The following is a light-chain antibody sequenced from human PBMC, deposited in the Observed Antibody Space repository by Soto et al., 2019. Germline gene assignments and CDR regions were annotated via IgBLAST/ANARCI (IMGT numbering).Light chain of an antibody. CDR1: SNDFGTYYF. Sequence: QSALTQPASVSGSPGQSITISCTRTSNDFGTYYFVSWYQQHPDKAPKLIIYDGTERPSGVSNRFSGSKSGNTASLTISGLQAEDGAHYYCCSYATYNMILGGGTKLTVL. V-gene: IGLV2-23*01. CDR3: CSYATYNMI. CDR2: DGT. J-gene: IGLJ2*01.